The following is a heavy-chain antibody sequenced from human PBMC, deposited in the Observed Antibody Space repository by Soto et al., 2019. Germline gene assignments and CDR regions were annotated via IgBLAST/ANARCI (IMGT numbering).Heavy chain of an antibody. CDR1: GFTFSHAW. J-gene: IGHJ6*02. V-gene: IGHV3-15*01. Sequence: EVQLVESGGGLVKPGGSFRLSCAASGFTFSHAWMRWVRQAPGKGLVWVGRIRSKGDGRTTDYAAPVKGRFTISGDDSKNTLFLQMNSLKAEDTAVYYCATDQAGGYFYYYGMVVWGQGITVTVSS. D-gene: IGHD2-15*01. CDR2: IRSKGDGRTT. CDR3: ATDQAGGYFYYYGMVV.